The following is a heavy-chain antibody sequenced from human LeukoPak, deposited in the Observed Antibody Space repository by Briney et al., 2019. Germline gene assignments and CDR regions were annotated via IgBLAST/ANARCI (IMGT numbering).Heavy chain of an antibody. CDR3: AGGRFEAGSYFDY. Sequence: TSETLSLTCTVSGGSISSGGYYWSWIRQHPGKGLEWIGYIYYSGSTYYNPSLKSRLTISVDTSKNQFSLKLSSVTAADTAVYYCAGGRFEAGSYFDYWGQGTLVTVSS. D-gene: IGHD6-13*01. CDR2: IYYSGST. J-gene: IGHJ4*02. CDR1: GGSISSGGYY. V-gene: IGHV4-31*03.